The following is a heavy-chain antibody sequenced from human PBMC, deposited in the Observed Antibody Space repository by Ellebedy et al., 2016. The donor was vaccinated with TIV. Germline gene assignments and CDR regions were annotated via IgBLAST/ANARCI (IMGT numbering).Heavy chain of an antibody. V-gene: IGHV1-69*13. CDR3: ARFLDSGYDYDY. CDR1: GGTFSSYA. Sequence: AASVKVSCKASGGTFSSYAISWVRQAPGQGLEWMGGIIPIFGTANYAQKFQGRVTITADESTSTAYMELSSLRSEDTAVYYCARFLDSGYDYDYWGQGTLVTVSS. CDR2: IIPIFGTA. D-gene: IGHD5-12*01. J-gene: IGHJ4*02.